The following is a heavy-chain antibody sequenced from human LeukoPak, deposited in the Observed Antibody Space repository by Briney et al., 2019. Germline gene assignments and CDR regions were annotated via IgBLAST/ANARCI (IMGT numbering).Heavy chain of an antibody. CDR3: ARVEGATTFDY. CDR1: GGSISSYY. Sequence: SSETLSLTCTVSGGSISSYYWNWIRQPPGKGLEWIGYIYYSGSTNYNPSLKSRVTISVDTSKNQFSLKLSSVTAADTAVYYCARVEGATTFDYWGQGTLVTVSS. J-gene: IGHJ4*02. D-gene: IGHD1-26*01. CDR2: IYYSGST. V-gene: IGHV4-59*01.